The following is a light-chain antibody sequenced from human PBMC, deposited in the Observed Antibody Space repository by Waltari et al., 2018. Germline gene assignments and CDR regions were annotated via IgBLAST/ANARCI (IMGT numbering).Light chain of an antibody. CDR3: QQRSNGYT. J-gene: IGKJ2*01. Sequence: MVLTQSPSTLSLSPGERPTLSCRTSQSVSSYLAWYQQKPGQAPRLLSYDASTRATGILARFSGSGSGTDFTLTISSLEPEDFAVYYCQQRSNGYTFGQGTKLEIK. CDR2: DAS. CDR1: QSVSSY. V-gene: IGKV3-11*01.